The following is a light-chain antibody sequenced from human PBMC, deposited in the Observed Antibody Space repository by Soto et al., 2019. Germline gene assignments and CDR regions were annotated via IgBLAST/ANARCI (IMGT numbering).Light chain of an antibody. J-gene: IGKJ5*01. V-gene: IGKV1-9*01. Sequence: IQLTQSPSSLFASVGDRVTITCRASQGIGRYLAWYQRKPGKAPKLLIYSASTLQSGVPSGFTGSGSGTDFTLTISSLQPEDFATYYCQQLNSYPITFGQGTRLEIK. CDR1: QGIGRY. CDR3: QQLNSYPIT. CDR2: SAS.